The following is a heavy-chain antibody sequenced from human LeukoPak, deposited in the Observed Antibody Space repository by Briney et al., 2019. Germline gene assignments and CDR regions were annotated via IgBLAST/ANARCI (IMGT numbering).Heavy chain of an antibody. CDR2: ISCSGGST. J-gene: IGHJ6*03. CDR1: GLTLSSYA. V-gene: IGHV3-23*01. CDR3: ANNVGSFSVKYSFYYYMDV. D-gene: IGHD1-26*01. Sequence: GGSLRLSCAASGLTLSSYAMSWVSQAPGKGLEWVSAISCSGGSTYYADSVKGRFTISRDNAKNTLYLQMNSLGAEDTAVYYCANNVGSFSVKYSFYYYMDVWGKGTTVTVSS.